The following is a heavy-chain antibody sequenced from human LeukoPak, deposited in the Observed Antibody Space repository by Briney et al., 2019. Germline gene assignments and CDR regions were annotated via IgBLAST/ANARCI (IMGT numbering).Heavy chain of an antibody. CDR1: GYTFTSYY. D-gene: IGHD3-10*01. CDR3: ARDRGVLWFGVLPLLY. J-gene: IGHJ4*02. V-gene: IGHV1-46*01. CDR2: INPSGGST. Sequence: GASVKVSCKASGYTFTSYYMHWVRQAPGQGLEWMEIINPSGGSTSYAQKFQGRVTMTRDTSTSTVYMELSSLRSEDTAVYYCARDRGVLWFGVLPLLYWGQGTLVTVSS.